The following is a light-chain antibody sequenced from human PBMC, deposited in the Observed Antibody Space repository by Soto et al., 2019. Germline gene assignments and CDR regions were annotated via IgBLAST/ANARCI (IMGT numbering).Light chain of an antibody. J-gene: IGLJ1*01. Sequence: QSVLTQPTSVSRSPGQSITISCTGTSSDVGGYNYVSWYQQHPGKAPKFMIYDVSNRPSGVSNRFSGSKSGNTASLTISGLQAEDEADYYCCSYTTSNTRQIVFGTGTKVT. CDR2: DVS. V-gene: IGLV2-14*01. CDR3: CSYTTSNTRQIV. CDR1: SSDVGGYNY.